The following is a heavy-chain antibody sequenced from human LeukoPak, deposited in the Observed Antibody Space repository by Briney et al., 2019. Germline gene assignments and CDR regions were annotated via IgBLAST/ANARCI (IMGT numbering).Heavy chain of an antibody. CDR3: AREGRFSGWYISGDAFDI. J-gene: IGHJ3*02. CDR2: IYHSGST. D-gene: IGHD6-19*01. Sequence: SETLSLTCAVYGGPFSGYYWSWIRQPPGKGLEWIGEIYHSGSTNYNPSLKSRVTISVDKSKNQFSLKLSSVTAADTAVYYCAREGRFSGWYISGDAFDIWGQGTMVTVSS. CDR1: GGPFSGYY. V-gene: IGHV4-34*01.